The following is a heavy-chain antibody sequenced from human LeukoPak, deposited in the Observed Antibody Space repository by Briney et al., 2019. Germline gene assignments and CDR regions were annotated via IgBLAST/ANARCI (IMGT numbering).Heavy chain of an antibody. J-gene: IGHJ4*02. D-gene: IGHD4-17*01. Sequence: GGSLRLSCAASGFTFSSYAMSWVRQAPGKGLEWVSSIRGSGGSTYYADSVNGRFTISRDNSKNTLYQQMNSLRGEDTAVHYCAKMEAWTTVTGSGVEYWGQGTLVTVSS. CDR3: AKMEAWTTVTGSGVEY. CDR2: IRGSGGST. V-gene: IGHV3-23*01. CDR1: GFTFSSYA.